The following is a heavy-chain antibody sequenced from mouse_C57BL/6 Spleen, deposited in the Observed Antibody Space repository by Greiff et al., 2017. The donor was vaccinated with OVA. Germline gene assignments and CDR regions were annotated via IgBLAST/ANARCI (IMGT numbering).Heavy chain of an antibody. V-gene: IGHV1-42*01. CDR2: INPSTGGT. J-gene: IGHJ4*01. D-gene: IGHD1-1*01. Sequence: EVKLQESGPELVKPGASVKISCKASGYSFTGYYMNWVKQSPEKSLEWIGEINPSTGGTTYNQKCKAKATLTVDKSSSTAYMQLKSLTSEDSAVYYCAPLNYYGSSEVYYAMDYWGQGTSVTVSS. CDR1: GYSFTGYY. CDR3: APLNYYGSSEVYYAMDY.